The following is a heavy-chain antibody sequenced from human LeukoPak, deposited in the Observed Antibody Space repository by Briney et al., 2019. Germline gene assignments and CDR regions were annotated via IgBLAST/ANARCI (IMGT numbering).Heavy chain of an antibody. CDR2: ISGSGGST. CDR1: GFTFSSYA. CDR3: ARESPWTTLNY. Sequence: GGSLRLSCAASGFTFSSYAMSWVRQAPGKGLEWVSAISGSGGSTYYADSVKDRFSISRDNSKNTLYLQMNSLRAEDTAVYYCARESPWTTLNYWGQGTLVTVSS. D-gene: IGHD2-15*01. J-gene: IGHJ4*02. V-gene: IGHV3-23*01.